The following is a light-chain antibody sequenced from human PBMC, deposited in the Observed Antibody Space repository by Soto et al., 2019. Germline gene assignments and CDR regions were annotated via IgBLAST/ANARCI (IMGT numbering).Light chain of an antibody. CDR1: QSISSW. Sequence: DIQMTQSPSTLSASVEDRVTITCRASQSISSWLAWYQQKPGKAPKLLIYDASSLESGVPSRFSGSGSGTEFTLTISSLQPDDFETYYCQQYNSYPYTFGQGTKLEIK. CDR2: DAS. J-gene: IGKJ2*01. V-gene: IGKV1-5*01. CDR3: QQYNSYPYT.